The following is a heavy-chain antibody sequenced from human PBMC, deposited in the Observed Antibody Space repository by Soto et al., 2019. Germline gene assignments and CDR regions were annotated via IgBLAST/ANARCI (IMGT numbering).Heavy chain of an antibody. V-gene: IGHV3-23*01. J-gene: IGHJ4*02. Sequence: EVQLLESGGGLVQPRGSLRLCCAAAGFTFRSYAMNWVRQAPGKGLEWVSRITGSGVSTYYANSVKGRFTISRDNSNNTLSLQMNSLRAEDTAVYYCAKDLLHTYSYDSSGFFDYWGQGTLVTVSS. CDR2: ITGSGVST. CDR3: AKDLLHTYSYDSSGFFDY. CDR1: GFTFRSYA. D-gene: IGHD3-22*01.